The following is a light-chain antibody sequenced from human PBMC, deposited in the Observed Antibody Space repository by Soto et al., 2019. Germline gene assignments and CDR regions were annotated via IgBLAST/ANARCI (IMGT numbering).Light chain of an antibody. V-gene: IGKV3-15*01. Sequence: EIVMTQSPAILSVSPGERATLSCRASQSVSSNLAWYQQKPGQAPRLLIYAASARAAGIPARFSGSGSGTDCTLTISGLQSEDFAFYYCQQFNNWPLLFAGGTKVDI. J-gene: IGKJ4*01. CDR1: QSVSSN. CDR2: AAS. CDR3: QQFNNWPLL.